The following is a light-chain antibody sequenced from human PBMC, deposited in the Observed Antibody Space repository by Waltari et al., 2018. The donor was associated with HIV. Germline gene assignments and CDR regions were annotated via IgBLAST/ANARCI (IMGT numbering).Light chain of an antibody. Sequence: QSVLTQPPSASGTPGQRVTISCSGSSSNIGNNSVYWYQQLPGMAPKLLIYRNNQRPSGVPDRFSGSKSDTSASLAISGLRSEDEADYFCATWDDSLSGPVFGGGTKLTVL. J-gene: IGLJ3*02. V-gene: IGLV1-47*01. CDR2: RNN. CDR3: ATWDDSLSGPV. CDR1: SSNIGNNS.